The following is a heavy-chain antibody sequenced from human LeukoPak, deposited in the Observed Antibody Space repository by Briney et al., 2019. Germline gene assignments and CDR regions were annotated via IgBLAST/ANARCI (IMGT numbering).Heavy chain of an antibody. CDR2: IYYSGST. Sequence: PSETLSLTCTVPGGSISSYYWSWIRQPPGKGLEWIGYIYYSGSTNYNPSLKSRVTISVDTSKNQFSLKLSSVTAADTAVYYCARHPNAFYFDYWGQGTLVTVSS. V-gene: IGHV4-59*08. D-gene: IGHD1-1*01. CDR3: ARHPNAFYFDY. J-gene: IGHJ4*02. CDR1: GGSISSYY.